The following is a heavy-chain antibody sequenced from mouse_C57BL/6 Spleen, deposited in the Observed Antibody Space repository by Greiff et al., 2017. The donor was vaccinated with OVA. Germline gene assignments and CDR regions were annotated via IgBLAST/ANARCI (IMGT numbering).Heavy chain of an antibody. CDR2: INPSNGGT. J-gene: IGHJ4*01. D-gene: IGHD1-2*01. CDR1: GYTFTSYW. CDR3: ARSTTPNYYAMDD. Sequence: VQLQQPGTELVKPGASVKLSCKASGYTFTSYWMHWVKQRPGQGLEWIGNINPSNGGTNYNETFKSKATLTVDKSSSTAYMQLSSLTSEDSAVYYCARSTTPNYYAMDDWGQGTSVTVSS. V-gene: IGHV1-53*01.